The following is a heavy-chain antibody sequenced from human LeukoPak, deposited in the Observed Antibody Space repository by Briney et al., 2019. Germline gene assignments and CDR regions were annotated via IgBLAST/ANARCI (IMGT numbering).Heavy chain of an antibody. Sequence: SETLSLTCAVSGYSISSGYYWGWIRQPPGKGLEWIGSIYHSGSTYCNPSLKSRVTISVDTSKNQFSLKLSSVTAADTAVYYCAKGGILDIVVVPAAGLGVPLDYFDYWGQGTLVTVSS. CDR1: GYSISSGYY. CDR2: IYHSGST. V-gene: IGHV4-38-2*01. J-gene: IGHJ4*02. D-gene: IGHD2-2*01. CDR3: AKGGILDIVVVPAAGLGVPLDYFDY.